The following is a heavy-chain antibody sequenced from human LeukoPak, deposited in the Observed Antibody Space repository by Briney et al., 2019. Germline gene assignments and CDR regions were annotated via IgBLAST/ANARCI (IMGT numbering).Heavy chain of an antibody. J-gene: IGHJ4*02. CDR3: AKDLGPYSSGWYGGY. V-gene: IGHV3-30*18. CDR1: GFTFSSYG. Sequence: GGSLRLSCAASGFTFSSYGMHWVRQAPGKGLEWGAVISYDGSNKYYADSVKGRFTISRDNSKNTLYLQMNSLRAEDTAVYYCAKDLGPYSSGWYGGYWGQGTLVTVSS. D-gene: IGHD6-19*01. CDR2: ISYDGSNK.